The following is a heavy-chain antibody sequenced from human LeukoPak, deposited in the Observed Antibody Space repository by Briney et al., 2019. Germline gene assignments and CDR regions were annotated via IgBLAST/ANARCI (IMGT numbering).Heavy chain of an antibody. Sequence: GGSLRLSCAASGFSFSRYWMHWVRQAPGKGLVWVSYIDTEGSTTSYADSVKGRFTISRDNAKNSMYLQMKSLRAEDTAVYYCARDLSGDYDSSEIDYWGQGTLVTVSS. D-gene: IGHD3-22*01. V-gene: IGHV3-74*01. CDR1: GFSFSRYW. CDR3: ARDLSGDYDSSEIDY. J-gene: IGHJ4*02. CDR2: IDTEGSTT.